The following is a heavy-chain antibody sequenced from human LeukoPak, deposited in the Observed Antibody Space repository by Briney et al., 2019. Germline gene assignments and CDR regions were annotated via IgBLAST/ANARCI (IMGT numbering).Heavy chain of an antibody. J-gene: IGHJ5*02. CDR1: GGSISSHY. V-gene: IGHV4-59*11. Sequence: SETLSLTCTVSGGSISSHYWSWIRQPPGKGLEWIGYIYYSGSTNYNPSLKSRVTISVDTSKNLFSLKLSSVTAADTAVYYCARGPLSYDFWSGYYNSNWFDPWAREPWSPSPQ. CDR3: ARGPLSYDFWSGYYNSNWFDP. D-gene: IGHD3-3*01. CDR2: IYYSGST.